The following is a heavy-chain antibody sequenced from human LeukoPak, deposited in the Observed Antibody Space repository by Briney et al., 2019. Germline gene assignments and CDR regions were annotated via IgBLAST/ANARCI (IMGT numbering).Heavy chain of an antibody. CDR2: FDPEDGET. CDR1: GGTFSSYA. V-gene: IGHV1-24*01. J-gene: IGHJ4*02. CDR3: ATAPYGDYVSYFDY. D-gene: IGHD4-17*01. Sequence: ASVKVSCKASGGTFSSYAISWVRQAPGKGLEWMGGFDPEDGETIYAQKFQGRVTMTEDTSTDTAYMELSSLRSEDTAVYYCATAPYGDYVSYFDYWGQGTLVTVSS.